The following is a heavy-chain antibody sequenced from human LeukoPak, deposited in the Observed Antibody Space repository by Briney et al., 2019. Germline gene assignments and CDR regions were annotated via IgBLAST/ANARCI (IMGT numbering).Heavy chain of an antibody. D-gene: IGHD3-22*01. CDR1: GFTFSSYS. CDR2: ISSSSSNI. J-gene: IGHJ3*02. Sequence: GGSLRLSCAASGFTFSSYSMNWVRQAPGKGLEWVSSISSSSSNIYYADSVKGRFTISRDNAKNSLYLQMNSLRAEDTAIYYCARDHHRRLYDSQARDTFDIWGQGTMVTVSS. V-gene: IGHV3-21*01. CDR3: ARDHHRRLYDSQARDTFDI.